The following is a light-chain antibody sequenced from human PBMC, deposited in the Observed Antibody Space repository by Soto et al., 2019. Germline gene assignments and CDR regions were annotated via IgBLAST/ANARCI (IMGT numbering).Light chain of an antibody. J-gene: IGKJ1*01. V-gene: IGKV1-5*01. CDR3: QRYNSFST. Sequence: DIQMTQSPSTLSASVGDRVTITCRASQSISNWLAWYQQKPGKAPNLLIYDASTLQSGVPSRFSGSGSGTEFTLTISSLKPDDFATYYCQRYNSFSTFGQGTKVDIK. CDR1: QSISNW. CDR2: DAS.